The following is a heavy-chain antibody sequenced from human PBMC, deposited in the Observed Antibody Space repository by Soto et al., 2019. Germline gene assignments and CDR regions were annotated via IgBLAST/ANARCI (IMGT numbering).Heavy chain of an antibody. D-gene: IGHD6-19*01. J-gene: IGHJ5*02. CDR1: GYTFTSYY. Sequence: ASVKVSCKASGYTFTSYYMHWVRQAPGQGLEWMGIINPSGVSTSYAQKFQGRVTMNRDTSTSTVYMELSSLRSEDTAVYYCARDRLSSGGYRDWFDPWGQGTLVTVSS. V-gene: IGHV1-46*01. CDR3: ARDRLSSGGYRDWFDP. CDR2: INPSGVST.